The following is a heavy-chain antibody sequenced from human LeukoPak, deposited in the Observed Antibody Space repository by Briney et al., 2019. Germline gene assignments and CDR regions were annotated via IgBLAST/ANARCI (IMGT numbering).Heavy chain of an antibody. CDR3: ARDCSGGSCYGAFDI. J-gene: IGHJ3*02. V-gene: IGHV4-30-4*01. CDR2: IYDSGST. CDR1: GASIRSGDYY. Sequence: SEALSLTCTVSGASIRSGDYYWSWIRQPPGKGLEWIGYIYDSGSTYYNPSLKSRITISVDTSENRFSLKLSSVTATDTAVYYCARDCSGGSCYGAFDIWGQGTMVTVSS. D-gene: IGHD2-15*01.